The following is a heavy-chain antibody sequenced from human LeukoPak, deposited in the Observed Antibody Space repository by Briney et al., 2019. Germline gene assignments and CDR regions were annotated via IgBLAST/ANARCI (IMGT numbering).Heavy chain of an antibody. CDR2: IYYSGNT. D-gene: IGHD2-15*01. V-gene: IGHV4-39*01. J-gene: IGHJ4*02. Sequence: PSETLSLTCSVSGGSISSSSHFWGWIRQPPGKGLEWIGSIYYSGNTYYNPSLESRVTMSVDTCKNYFSLKVTSVTAADTAMYYCARHENIVVVASATAFDYWGQGTLVTVSS. CDR3: ARHENIVVVASATAFDY. CDR1: GGSISSSSHF.